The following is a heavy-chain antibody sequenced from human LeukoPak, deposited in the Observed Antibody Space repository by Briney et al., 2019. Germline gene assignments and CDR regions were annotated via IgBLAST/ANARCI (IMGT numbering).Heavy chain of an antibody. V-gene: IGHV3-66*01. CDR1: GFTVSSNY. Sequence: GGSLRLSCVASGFTVSSNYMNWVRQAPGKGLEWVSVLYSGGSTHYADSVKGRFTISRDNSKNTLYLQMNSLRAEDTAVYHCARSHYYDSSGQFYYYYGMDVWGQGTTVTVSS. J-gene: IGHJ6*02. CDR2: LYSGGST. D-gene: IGHD3-22*01. CDR3: ARSHYYDSSGQFYYYYGMDV.